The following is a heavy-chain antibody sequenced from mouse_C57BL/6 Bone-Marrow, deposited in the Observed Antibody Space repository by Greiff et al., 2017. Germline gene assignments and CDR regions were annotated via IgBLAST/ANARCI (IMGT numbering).Heavy chain of an antibody. V-gene: IGHV1-74*01. CDR3: AIDRWLRRYFDY. Sequence: VQLQQPGAELVKPGASVKVSCTASGYTFTSYWMHWVKQRPGQGLEWIGRIHPSDSDTNSNQKFKGKATLTVDKSSSTAYMQLSSLTSEDSAVYYCAIDRWLRRYFDYGGQGTSLTVSA. CDR1: GYTFTSYW. J-gene: IGHJ2*03. D-gene: IGHD2-2*01. CDR2: IHPSDSDT.